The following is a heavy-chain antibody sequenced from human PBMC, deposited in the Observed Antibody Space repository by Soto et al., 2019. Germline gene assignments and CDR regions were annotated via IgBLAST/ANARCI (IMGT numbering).Heavy chain of an antibody. J-gene: IGHJ4*02. D-gene: IGHD5-18*01. V-gene: IGHV4-31*03. Sequence: QVQLQESGPGLVKPSQTLSLTCTVSGGSISSGGYYWSCIRQHPGKGLEWIGYIYYCGSTYYNPSLKSRVTISVDTSKNQFSLKLSSVTATDTAVYYCARENSYGLSIDYWGQGTLVTVSS. CDR3: ARENSYGLSIDY. CDR2: IYYCGST. CDR1: GGSISSGGYY.